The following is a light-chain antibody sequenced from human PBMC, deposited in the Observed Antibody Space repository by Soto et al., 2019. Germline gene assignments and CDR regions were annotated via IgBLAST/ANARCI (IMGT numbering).Light chain of an antibody. CDR3: QQYNNWPET. J-gene: IGKJ1*01. CDR1: QSVSSN. Sequence: ELVMTQSPATLSVSPEERATLSCRASQSVSSNLAWYQQKPGQAPRLLIYGASTRATGIPARFSGSGSGTEFTLTISSLQSEDFAVYYCQQYNNWPETFGQGTKVDIK. V-gene: IGKV3-15*01. CDR2: GAS.